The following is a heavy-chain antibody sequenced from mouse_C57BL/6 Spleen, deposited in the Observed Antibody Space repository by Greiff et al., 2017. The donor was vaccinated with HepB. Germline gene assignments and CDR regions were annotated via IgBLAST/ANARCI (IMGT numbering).Heavy chain of an antibody. Sequence: QVHVKQPGTELVKPGASVKLSCKASGYTFTSYWMHWVKQRPGQGLEWIGNINPSNGGTNYNEKFKSKATLTVDKSSSTAYMQLSSLTSEDSAVYYCARYGGSPRLLDYWGQGTSVTVSS. CDR3: ARYGGSPRLLDY. CDR1: GYTFTSYW. V-gene: IGHV1-53*01. CDR2: INPSNGGT. D-gene: IGHD3-2*02. J-gene: IGHJ4*01.